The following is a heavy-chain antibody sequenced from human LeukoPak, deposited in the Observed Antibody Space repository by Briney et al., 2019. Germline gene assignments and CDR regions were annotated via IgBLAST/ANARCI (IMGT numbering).Heavy chain of an antibody. CDR2: IIPIFGTA. CDR1: GGTFSSYA. V-gene: IGHV1-69*06. Sequence: SVKVSCKASGGTFSSYAISWVRQAPGQGLEWMGGIIPIFGTANYAQKFQGRVTITADRSTSTAYMEPSSLRSEDTAVYYCARGIAAAGPLYYYYYGMDVWGKGTTVTVSS. J-gene: IGHJ6*04. D-gene: IGHD6-13*01. CDR3: ARGIAAAGPLYYYYYGMDV.